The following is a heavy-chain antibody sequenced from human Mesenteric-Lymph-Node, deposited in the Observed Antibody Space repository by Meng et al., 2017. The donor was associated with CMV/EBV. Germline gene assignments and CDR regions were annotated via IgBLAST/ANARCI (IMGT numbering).Heavy chain of an antibody. J-gene: IGHJ4*02. V-gene: IGHV4-39*01. CDR2: VHHSGTT. CDR3: ARRGNYDSDYSEY. D-gene: IGHD3-22*01. Sequence: QLQLQESGPGLGKPSETLSLSCIVAGDSISNSTYYWTWIRQPPGKGPEWIGSVHHSGTTYYNPSLKGRLTISVDTSANLFSLRLTTVTAADTATYYCARRGNYDSDYSEYWGQGTLVTVFS. CDR1: GDSISNSTYY.